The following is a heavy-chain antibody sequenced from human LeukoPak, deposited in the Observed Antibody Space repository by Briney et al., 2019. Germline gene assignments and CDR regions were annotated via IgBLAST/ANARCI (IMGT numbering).Heavy chain of an antibody. V-gene: IGHV3-33*01. CDR1: GFTFSSYG. J-gene: IGHJ4*02. Sequence: GGSLRLSCAASGFTFSSYGMHWVRQAPGKGLEWVAVIRYDGSNKYYADSVEGRFTVSRDNSKNTLYLQMNSLRAEDTAVYYCASLVFYDILTGPDYWGQGTLVTVSS. D-gene: IGHD3-9*01. CDR2: IRYDGSNK. CDR3: ASLVFYDILTGPDY.